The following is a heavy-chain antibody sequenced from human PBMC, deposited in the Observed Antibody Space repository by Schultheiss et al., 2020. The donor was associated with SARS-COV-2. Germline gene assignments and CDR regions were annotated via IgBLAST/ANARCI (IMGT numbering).Heavy chain of an antibody. CDR3: TTDAVSGGF. CDR2: IRHKDNGGTT. CDR1: GFTFSSYG. Sequence: GESLKISCAASGFTFSSYGMHWVRQAPGKGLEWVGRIRHKDNGGTTDYIAPVKGRFTISRDDSKNTLYLQMNSLRTDDTAVYYCTTDAVSGGFWGQGTLVTVSS. J-gene: IGHJ4*02. V-gene: IGHV3-15*07. D-gene: IGHD6-19*01.